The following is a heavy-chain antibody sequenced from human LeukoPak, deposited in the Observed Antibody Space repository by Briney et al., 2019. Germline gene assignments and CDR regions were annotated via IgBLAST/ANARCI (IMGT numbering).Heavy chain of an antibody. CDR2: ISGSGGST. Sequence: GGALRLSCAASGFTFSSYAMSWVRPAPGKGLEWVSAISGSGGSTYYADSVKGRFTISRDNSKNTLYLQMNSLRAEDTAVYYCAKADIVVVPAAQSDYWGQGALVTVSS. J-gene: IGHJ4*02. V-gene: IGHV3-23*01. CDR1: GFTFSSYA. CDR3: AKADIVVVPAAQSDY. D-gene: IGHD2-2*01.